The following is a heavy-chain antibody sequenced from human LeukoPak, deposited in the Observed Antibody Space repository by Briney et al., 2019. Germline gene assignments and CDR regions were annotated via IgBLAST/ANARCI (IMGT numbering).Heavy chain of an antibody. Sequence: GGSLRLSCAASGFTFSNYWMTWVRQAPGKGLEWVAHINQDGSEEHYMDSVKARFTISRDNAKNSLSLQMNSLRAEDTAVYYCVGGGGVSGYDLLDYWGQGTLVTVSS. CDR1: GFTFSNYW. V-gene: IGHV3-7*01. J-gene: IGHJ4*02. CDR2: INQDGSEE. D-gene: IGHD5-12*01. CDR3: VGGGGVSGYDLLDY.